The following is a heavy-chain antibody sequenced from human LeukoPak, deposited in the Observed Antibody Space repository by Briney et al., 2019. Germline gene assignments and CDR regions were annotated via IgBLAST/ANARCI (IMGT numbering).Heavy chain of an antibody. CDR3: ARDRWLHLYFDY. CDR2: INHSGST. J-gene: IGHJ4*02. D-gene: IGHD5-24*01. V-gene: IGHV4-34*01. CDR1: GGSFSGYY. Sequence: SETLSLTCAVYGGSFSGYYWSWTRQPPGKGLEWIGEINHSGSTNYNPSLKSRVTISVDTSKNQFSLKLSSVTAADTAVYYCARDRWLHLYFDYWGQGTLVTVSS.